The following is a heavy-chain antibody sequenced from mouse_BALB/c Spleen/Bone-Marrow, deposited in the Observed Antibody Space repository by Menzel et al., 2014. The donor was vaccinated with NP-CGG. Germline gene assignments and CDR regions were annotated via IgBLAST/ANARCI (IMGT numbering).Heavy chain of an antibody. D-gene: IGHD4-1*01. J-gene: IGHJ2*01. CDR2: ISSGSSTI. CDR1: GFPFSSFG. Sequence: EVQGVESGGGLVQPGGSRKLSCAASGFPFSSFGMHWVRQAPERGPEWVAYISSGSSTIFYADTVKGRFTISRDNPKNTLFLQMTSLRSEDTAMYYCARGGNWEDFDYWGQGTTLTVSS. CDR3: ARGGNWEDFDY. V-gene: IGHV5-17*02.